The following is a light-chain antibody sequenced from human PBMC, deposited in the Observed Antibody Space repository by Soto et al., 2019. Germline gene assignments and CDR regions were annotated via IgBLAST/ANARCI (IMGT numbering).Light chain of an antibody. CDR1: QSISTW. CDR3: QQSYNTPPFT. J-gene: IGKJ2*01. Sequence: DIQMTQSPSTLSASVGDRVTITCRASQSISTWLAWYQQKPGKAPKLLIYDASSLQSGVPSRFSGHGSGTDFTLTISSLQPDDFATYYCQQSYNTPPFTFGQGTKLEIK. CDR2: DAS. V-gene: IGKV1-5*01.